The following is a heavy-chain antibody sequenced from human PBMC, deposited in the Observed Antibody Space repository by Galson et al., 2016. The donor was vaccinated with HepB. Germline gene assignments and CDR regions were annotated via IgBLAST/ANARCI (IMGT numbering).Heavy chain of an antibody. Sequence: SLRLSCAASGFTFSSYGMHWVRQAPGKGLEWVAVIWYDGSNKYYADSVKGRFTISRDNSKNTLYLQMNSLRAEDTAVYYCASRRVHDQWLLDYWVQGTLVTVSS. CDR1: GFTFSSYG. CDR2: IWYDGSNK. D-gene: IGHD6-19*01. J-gene: IGHJ4*02. CDR3: ASRRVHDQWLLDY. V-gene: IGHV3-33*01.